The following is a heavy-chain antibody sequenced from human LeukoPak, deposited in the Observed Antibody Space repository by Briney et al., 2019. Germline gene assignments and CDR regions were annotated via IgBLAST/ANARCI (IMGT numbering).Heavy chain of an antibody. CDR3: ARGAYYYGSGSPLLRRNNWLDP. CDR1: GGSFSGYY. V-gene: IGHV4-34*01. CDR2: INHSGST. D-gene: IGHD3-10*01. Sequence: SETLSLTCAVYGGSFSGYYWSWIRQPPGKGLEWIGEINHSGSTNYNPSLKSRVTISVDTSKNQFSLKLSSVTAADTAVYYCARGAYYYGSGSPLLRRNNWLDPWGQGTLVTVSS. J-gene: IGHJ5*02.